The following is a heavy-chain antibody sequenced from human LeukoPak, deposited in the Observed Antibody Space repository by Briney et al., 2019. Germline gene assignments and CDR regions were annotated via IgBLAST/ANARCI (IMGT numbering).Heavy chain of an antibody. D-gene: IGHD2-2*01. Sequence: ASVKVSCKASGGTFGSYAISWVRQAPGQGLEWMGGIIPIFGTANYAQKFQGRVTITADESTSTAYMELSSLRSEDTAVYYCARLYCSSTSCYSNYYMDVWGKGTTVTVSS. CDR2: IIPIFGTA. CDR3: ARLYCSSTSCYSNYYMDV. CDR1: GGTFGSYA. J-gene: IGHJ6*03. V-gene: IGHV1-69*13.